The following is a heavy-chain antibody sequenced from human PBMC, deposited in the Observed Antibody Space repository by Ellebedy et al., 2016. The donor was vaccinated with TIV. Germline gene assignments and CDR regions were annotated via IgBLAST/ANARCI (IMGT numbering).Heavy chain of an antibody. V-gene: IGHV1-18*01. D-gene: IGHD4-11*01. CDR3: ARRSRHDYSNREMYYFDS. CDR1: SYTFSNFG. CDR2: ISAYNGDT. Sequence: AASVKVSCKASSYTFSNFGVSWVRQAPGQGLEWMGWISAYNGDTNYAQKFQGRVTMTTDTSTSTAYMELRSLRSDDTAVYYCARRSRHDYSNREMYYFDSWGQGTLVTVSS. J-gene: IGHJ4*02.